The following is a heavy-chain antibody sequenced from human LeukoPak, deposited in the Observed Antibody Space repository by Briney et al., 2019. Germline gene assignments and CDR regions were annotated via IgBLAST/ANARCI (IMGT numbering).Heavy chain of an antibody. Sequence: PGGSLRLSCAASGFTFSSYGIHWVRQAPGKGLEWVAVIWYDGSQRHYADSVKGRFTISRDNSKKTVYLQMNSLRAEDTAVYYCASDELRCPLDWGQGTLVTVSS. V-gene: IGHV3-33*01. CDR2: IWYDGSQR. D-gene: IGHD3-3*01. CDR1: GFTFSSYG. CDR3: ASDELRCPLD. J-gene: IGHJ4*02.